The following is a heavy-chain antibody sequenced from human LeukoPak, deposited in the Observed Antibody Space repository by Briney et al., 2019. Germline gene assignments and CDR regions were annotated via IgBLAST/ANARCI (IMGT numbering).Heavy chain of an antibody. D-gene: IGHD3-22*01. V-gene: IGHV3-7*01. CDR1: GFTFSSYW. CDR3: ARENIAGYYYDSSGYYRDDY. Sequence: GGSLRLSCAASGFTFSSYWMSWVRQAPGKGLEWVANIKQDGSEKYYVDSVKGRFTISRDNAKNSLYLQMNSLRAEDTAVYYCARENIAGYYYDSSGYYRDDYWGQGTLVTVSS. J-gene: IGHJ4*02. CDR2: IKQDGSEK.